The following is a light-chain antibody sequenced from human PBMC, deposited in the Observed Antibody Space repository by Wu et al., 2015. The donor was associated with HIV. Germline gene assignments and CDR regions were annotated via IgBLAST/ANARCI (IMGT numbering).Light chain of an antibody. J-gene: IGKJ1*01. CDR2: AAS. CDR1: ANVAGN. Sequence: EVLMTQFPDTLSISPGESAALSCRATANVAGNLAWYRQRPGQSPRLLIYAASSRAAGVPARFGGRGFGTEFTLTISNVESDDFAIYYCQQYNDWPETFGPGTRVDVK. CDR3: QQYNDWPET. V-gene: IGKV3-15*01.